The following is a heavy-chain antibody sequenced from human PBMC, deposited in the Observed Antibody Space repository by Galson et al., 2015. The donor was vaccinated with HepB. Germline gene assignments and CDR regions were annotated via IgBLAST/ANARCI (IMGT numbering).Heavy chain of an antibody. J-gene: IGHJ4*02. D-gene: IGHD6-13*01. CDR1: GFTFSSYW. CDR3: ASTPLAAAGDLDY. V-gene: IGHV3-74*01. Sequence: SLRLSCAASGFTFSSYWMHWVRQAPGKGLVWVSRINSDGSSTSYADSVKGRFTISRDNAKNTRYLQMNSLGAEDTAVYYCASTPLAAAGDLDYWGQGTLVTVYS. CDR2: INSDGSST.